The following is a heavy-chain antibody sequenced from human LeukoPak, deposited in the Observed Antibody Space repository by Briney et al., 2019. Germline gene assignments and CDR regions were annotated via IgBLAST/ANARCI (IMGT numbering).Heavy chain of an antibody. V-gene: IGHV3-30-3*01. CDR3: APGFEL. D-gene: IGHD3-10*01. CDR2: ISYDGSNK. Sequence: GGSLRLSCAASGFTFSSYAMHWVSQAPGKGLEWVAVISYDGSNKYYADSVKGRFTISRDNSKNTLYLQMNSLRAEDTAVYYCAPGFELWGQGTLVTVSS. CDR1: GFTFSSYA. J-gene: IGHJ4*02.